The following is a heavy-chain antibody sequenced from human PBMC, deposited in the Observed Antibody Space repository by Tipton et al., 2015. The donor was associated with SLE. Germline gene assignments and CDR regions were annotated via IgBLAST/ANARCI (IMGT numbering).Heavy chain of an antibody. V-gene: IGHV4-59*01. CDR1: GGSIRSYY. J-gene: IGHJ5*02. Sequence: TLSLTCTVSGGSIRSYYWSWIRQTPEKGLEWIGYIYYNGSTNYNPSLKSRVTISIDTSKNQFSLRLNSVSAADTAVYYCARAILTGWWFAPWGQGTLVTVSS. CDR2: IYYNGST. CDR3: ARAILTGWWFAP. D-gene: IGHD3-9*01.